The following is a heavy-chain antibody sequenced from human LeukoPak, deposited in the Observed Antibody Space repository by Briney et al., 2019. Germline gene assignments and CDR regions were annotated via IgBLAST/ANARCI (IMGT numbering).Heavy chain of an antibody. J-gene: IGHJ4*02. D-gene: IGHD3-22*01. CDR2: INSDGSRT. CDR1: GFTFSKYW. V-gene: IGHV3-74*01. Sequence: PGGSLRLSCAASGFTFSKYWTHWVRQAPGKGLVWVSRINSDGSRTNYADSVKGRFTISRDNSKNTLYLQMNSLRAEDTAVYYCAKDPTGYYYDSSAYLLPDYWGQGTLVTVSS. CDR3: AKDPTGYYYDSSAYLLPDY.